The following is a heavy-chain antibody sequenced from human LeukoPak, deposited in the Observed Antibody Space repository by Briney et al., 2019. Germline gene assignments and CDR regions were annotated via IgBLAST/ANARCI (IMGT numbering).Heavy chain of an antibody. CDR3: ARGGRFWSMSTFDY. Sequence: PSETLSLTCAVYGGSFSGYYWSWIRQPPGKGLEWIGEINHSGSTNYNPSLKSRVTISVDTSKNQFSLKLSSVTAADTAVYYCARGGRFWSMSTFDYWGQGTLVTVSS. J-gene: IGHJ4*02. D-gene: IGHD3-3*01. CDR1: GGSFSGYY. V-gene: IGHV4-34*01. CDR2: INHSGST.